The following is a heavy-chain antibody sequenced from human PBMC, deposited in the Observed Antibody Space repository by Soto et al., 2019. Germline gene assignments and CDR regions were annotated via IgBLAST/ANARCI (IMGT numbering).Heavy chain of an antibody. V-gene: IGHV2-70*11. D-gene: IGHD3-22*01. Sequence: SGPTLVNPTQTLTLTCTFSGFSLSTSGMCVSWIRQPPGKALEWLARIDWDDDKYYSTSLKTRLTISKDTSKNQVVLTMTNMDPVDTATYYCARTYDSSGYYQNWFDPWGQGTLVTVSS. J-gene: IGHJ5*02. CDR3: ARTYDSSGYYQNWFDP. CDR2: IDWDDDK. CDR1: GFSLSTSGMC.